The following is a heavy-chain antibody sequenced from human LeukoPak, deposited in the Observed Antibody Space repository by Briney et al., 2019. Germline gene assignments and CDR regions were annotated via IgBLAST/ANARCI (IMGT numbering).Heavy chain of an antibody. V-gene: IGHV1-46*01. CDR2: INPSGGST. J-gene: IGHJ6*02. Sequence: GASVNVSCKASGYTFTSYYMHWVRQAPGQGLEWMGIINPSGGSTSYAQKFQGRVTMTRDTSTSTVYMELSSLRSEDTAVYYCARAPDTAMPSSLHSYGMDVWGQGTTVTVSS. CDR3: ARAPDTAMPSSLHSYGMDV. D-gene: IGHD5-18*01. CDR1: GYTFTSYY.